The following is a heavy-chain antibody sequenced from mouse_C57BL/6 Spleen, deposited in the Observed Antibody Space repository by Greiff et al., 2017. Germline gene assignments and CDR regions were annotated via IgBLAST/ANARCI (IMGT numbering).Heavy chain of an antibody. D-gene: IGHD2-1*01. Sequence: QVQLQQSGAALMKPGASVKLSCQATGYTFTGSWIALVKQSPGHGLEWIGEILPGSGSTNYNENFKGKATFTADTSSNTAYMQLSSLTTEDSAIYYCARGGNPLYWYFDVWGTGTTVTVSS. CDR2: ILPGSGST. CDR1: GYTFTGSW. CDR3: ARGGNPLYWYFDV. V-gene: IGHV1-9*01. J-gene: IGHJ1*03.